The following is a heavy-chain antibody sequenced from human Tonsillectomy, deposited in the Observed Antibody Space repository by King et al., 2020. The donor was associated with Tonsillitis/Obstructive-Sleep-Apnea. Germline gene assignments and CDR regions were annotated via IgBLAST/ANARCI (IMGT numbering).Heavy chain of an antibody. J-gene: IGHJ6*03. CDR2: INDSGFT. CDR1: GGSFSGYY. D-gene: IGHD4-11*01. CDR3: ARRAYSNYGFYYYYMDV. Sequence: VQLQQWGAGLLKPSETLSLTCGVYGGSFSGYYWSWIRQSPEKGLEWIGEINDSGFTNYNPSLESRCTISLDTSKNQNSLKLNTVTAADTAIYYCARRAYSNYGFYYYYMDVWGKGTTVTVSS. V-gene: IGHV4-34*01.